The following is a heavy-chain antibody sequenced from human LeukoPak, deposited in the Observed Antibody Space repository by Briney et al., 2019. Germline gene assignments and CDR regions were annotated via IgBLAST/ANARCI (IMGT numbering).Heavy chain of an antibody. V-gene: IGHV4-31*03. CDR1: GGSIRSGYY. J-gene: IGHJ6*03. CDR3: ARGGYYMDV. CDR2: IYYSGNT. Sequence: SETLSLTCTVSGGSIRSGYYWSWNRQHPGKGLEWIGYIYYSGNTDYNSSLKSRVTISVDTSKNQFSLKLTSVTAADTAVYFCARGGYYMDVWGEGTTVTVSS.